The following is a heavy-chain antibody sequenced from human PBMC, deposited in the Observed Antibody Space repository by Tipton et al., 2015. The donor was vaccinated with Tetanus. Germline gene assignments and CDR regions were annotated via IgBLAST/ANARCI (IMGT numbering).Heavy chain of an antibody. Sequence: SLRLSCAASGFTFSSYSMTWVRQSPGKGLEWVSAISASGDSTYYADFVKGRFIISRDTSKNTLYLQMNSPRAEDTAVYYCARSASPFDYWGQGTLVTVSS. CDR1: GFTFSSYS. CDR2: ISASGDST. CDR3: ARSASPFDY. V-gene: IGHV3-23*01. J-gene: IGHJ4*02.